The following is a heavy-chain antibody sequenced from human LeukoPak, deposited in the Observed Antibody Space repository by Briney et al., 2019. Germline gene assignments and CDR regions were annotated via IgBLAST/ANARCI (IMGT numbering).Heavy chain of an antibody. CDR2: INPSGGST. Sequence: ASVKVSCKASGYTFTSYYMHWVRQAPGQGLGWMGIINPSGGSTSYAQKFQGRVTMTRDTSTSTVYMELSSLRSEDTAVYYCARVYAERGYSYGYGDYWGQGTLVTVSS. CDR3: ARVYAERGYSYGYGDY. CDR1: GYTFTSYY. V-gene: IGHV1-46*01. J-gene: IGHJ4*02. D-gene: IGHD5-18*01.